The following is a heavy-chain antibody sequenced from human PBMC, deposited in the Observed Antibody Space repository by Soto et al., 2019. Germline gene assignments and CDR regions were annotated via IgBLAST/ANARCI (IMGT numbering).Heavy chain of an antibody. CDR2: ISYDGSNK. V-gene: IGHV3-30*18. D-gene: IGHD3-10*01. J-gene: IGHJ4*02. CDR3: AKDNVLLWFGEVDY. CDR1: GFTFSSYG. Sequence: QVQLVESGGGVVQPGRSLRLSCAASGFTFSSYGMHWVRQAPGKGLEWVAVISYDGSNKYYADSVKGRFTISRDNSKNTLDLQMNSLRAEDTAVYYCAKDNVLLWFGEVDYWGQGTLVTVSS.